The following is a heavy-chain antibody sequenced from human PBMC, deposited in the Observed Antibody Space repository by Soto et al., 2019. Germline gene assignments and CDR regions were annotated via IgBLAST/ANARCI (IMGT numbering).Heavy chain of an antibody. CDR2: VNGDGTST. Sequence: PGGSLSLSCAASGFTFSTYGMHWVRQTPGKGLVWVSRVNGDGTSTAYADSVRGRFTISRDNAKNTVSLEMSSLRDEDTAVYYCAREFGNTILPLDYWGQGTLVTVSS. CDR3: AREFGNTILPLDY. V-gene: IGHV3-74*01. D-gene: IGHD2-15*01. J-gene: IGHJ4*02. CDR1: GFTFSTYG.